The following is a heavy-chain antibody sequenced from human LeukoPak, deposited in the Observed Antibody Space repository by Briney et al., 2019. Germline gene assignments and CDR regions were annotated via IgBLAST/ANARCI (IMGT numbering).Heavy chain of an antibody. CDR1: GFTFSSYG. Sequence: PGGSLGLSCAASGFTFSSYGMHWVRQAPGKGLEWVAFIRYDGSNKYYADSVKGRFTISRDNSKNTLYLQMNSLRAEDTALYYSAKEQAGSGDYELGLWGQGTLVTVSS. CDR2: IRYDGSNK. D-gene: IGHD4-17*01. J-gene: IGHJ4*02. CDR3: AKEQAGSGDYELGL. V-gene: IGHV3-30*02.